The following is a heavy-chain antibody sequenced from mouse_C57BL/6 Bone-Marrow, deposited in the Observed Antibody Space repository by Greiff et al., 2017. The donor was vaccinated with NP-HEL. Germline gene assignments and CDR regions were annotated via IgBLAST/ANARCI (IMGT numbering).Heavy chain of an antibody. Sequence: EVNVVESGGGLVKPGGSLKLSCAASGFTFSSYAMSWVRQTPEKRLEWVATISDGGSYTYYPDNVKGRFTISRDNAKNNLYLQMSHLKSEDTAMYYCARDQGLRGNFDYWGQGTTLTVSS. CDR2: ISDGGSYT. CDR1: GFTFSSYA. D-gene: IGHD2-2*01. V-gene: IGHV5-4*01. J-gene: IGHJ2*01. CDR3: ARDQGLRGNFDY.